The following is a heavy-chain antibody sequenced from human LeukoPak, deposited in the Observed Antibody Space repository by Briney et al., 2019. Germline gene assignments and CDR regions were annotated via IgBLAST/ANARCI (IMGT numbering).Heavy chain of an antibody. CDR1: GYTFTSYD. V-gene: IGHV1-8*01. D-gene: IGHD5-24*01. CDR3: ARVPIKASLSLMDGYTKTGGNNWFDP. CDR2: MNPNSGNT. Sequence: ASVKVSCKASGYTFTSYDINWVRQATGQGLEWMGWMNPNSGNTGYAQKFQGRVTMTRNTSISTAYMELSSLRSDDTAVYYCARVPIKASLSLMDGYTKTGGNNWFDPWGQGTLVTVSS. J-gene: IGHJ5*02.